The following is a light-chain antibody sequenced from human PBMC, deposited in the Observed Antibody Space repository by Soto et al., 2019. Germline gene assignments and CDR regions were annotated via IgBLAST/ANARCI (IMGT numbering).Light chain of an antibody. V-gene: IGKV3-20*01. CDR1: QSVSSSY. J-gene: IGKJ4*01. Sequence: EIVLTQSPGTLSLSPGERATLSCRVSQSVSSSYLAWYQQKPGQAPRLLIYGASSRATGIPDRFSGSGSATDFTLTISRLEPEDFAVYHCQQYGDTPLTFGGGTKVEIK. CDR3: QQYGDTPLT. CDR2: GAS.